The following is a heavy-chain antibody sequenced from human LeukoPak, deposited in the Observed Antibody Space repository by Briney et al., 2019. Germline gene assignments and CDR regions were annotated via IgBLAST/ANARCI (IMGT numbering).Heavy chain of an antibody. CDR3: ARENSGSYYNWFDP. V-gene: IGHV1-69*05. D-gene: IGHD1-26*01. CDR2: IIPIFGTA. CDR1: GGTFSSYA. J-gene: IGHJ5*02. Sequence: SVRVSFKASGGTFSSYAISWVRQAPGQGLEWMGVIIPIFGTANYAQKFQGRVTITTDESTSTAYLELSSLRSEDTAVYYCARENSGSYYNWFDPWGQGTLVTVSS.